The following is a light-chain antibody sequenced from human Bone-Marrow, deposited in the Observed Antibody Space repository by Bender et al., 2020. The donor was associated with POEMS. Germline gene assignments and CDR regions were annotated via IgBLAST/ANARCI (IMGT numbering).Light chain of an antibody. Sequence: QSVLTQPRSVSESPGQSVTISCTGTSNDVGEYNSVSWFQQYPGKAPKMMIYDVSSRPSGVPDRFFGYKSGNTAYLSISGLQAEDEAEYYCCSYAGSYNWVFGGGTKLTVL. CDR3: CSYAGSYNWV. J-gene: IGLJ3*02. CDR2: DVS. V-gene: IGLV2-11*01. CDR1: SNDVGEYNS.